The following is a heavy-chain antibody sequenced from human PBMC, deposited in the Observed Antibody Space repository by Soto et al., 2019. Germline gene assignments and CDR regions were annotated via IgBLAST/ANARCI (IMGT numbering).Heavy chain of an antibody. CDR3: TRDSITMVRNYYGMDV. D-gene: IGHD3-10*01. CDR2: IRSKAYGGTT. V-gene: IGHV3-49*05. Sequence: EVQLVESGGGLVKPGRSLRLSCTASGFTFGAYAMSWFRQAPGKGLEWVGFIRSKAYGGTTEYAASVKGRFTISRDDSKSIAYLQMNSLKTEDTAVYYCTRDSITMVRNYYGMDVWGQGTTVTVSS. CDR1: GFTFGAYA. J-gene: IGHJ6*02.